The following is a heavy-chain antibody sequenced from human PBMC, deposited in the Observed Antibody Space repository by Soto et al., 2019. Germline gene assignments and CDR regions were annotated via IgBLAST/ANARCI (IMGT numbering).Heavy chain of an antibody. CDR2: IRKDGTEK. D-gene: IGHD3-16*01. V-gene: IGHV3-7*01. CDR1: GFSFSGYW. Sequence: QLVESGGGLVQPGGSLRLSCEASGFSFSGYWMSWVRQSPGKGLEWVANIRKDGTEKNYVDSVKGRFTISRDNTKNSLYLKMTSLRADDAAVYYCVRGGGSFDFWGQGTLVTVSS. J-gene: IGHJ4*02. CDR3: VRGGGSFDF.